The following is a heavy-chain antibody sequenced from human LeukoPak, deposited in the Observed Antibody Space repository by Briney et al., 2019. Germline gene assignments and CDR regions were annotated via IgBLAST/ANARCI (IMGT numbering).Heavy chain of an antibody. V-gene: IGHV3-74*01. CDR2: ISGDGSTT. CDR3: ARGTYYGSFDL. J-gene: IGHJ4*02. D-gene: IGHD4-17*01. CDR1: GFTFSIYW. Sequence: GGSLRLSCAASGFTFSIYWMHWVRQAPGKGLVWVSRISGDGSTTSYADSVKGRFTISRDNAKNTLHLQMNSLRVEDTSVYYCARGTYYGSFDLWGQGTLVTVSS.